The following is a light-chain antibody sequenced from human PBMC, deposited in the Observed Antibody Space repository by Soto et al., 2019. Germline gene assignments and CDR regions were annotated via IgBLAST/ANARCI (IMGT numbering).Light chain of an antibody. CDR3: SSYAGSNNFV. Sequence: QSALTQPPSASGSPGQSVTISCTGTSSDAGGYNYVSWYQQHPGKAPKLMIYEVSKRPSGVPDRFSGSKSGNTASLTVSGLQAVDEADYYCSSYAGSNNFVFGGGTKVTVL. J-gene: IGLJ2*01. V-gene: IGLV2-8*01. CDR1: SSDAGGYNY. CDR2: EVS.